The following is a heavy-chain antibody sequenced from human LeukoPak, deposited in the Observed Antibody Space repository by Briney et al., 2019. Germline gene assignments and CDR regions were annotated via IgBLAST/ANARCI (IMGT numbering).Heavy chain of an antibody. CDR2: IYYGGST. CDR1: GGSISPYH. V-gene: IGHV4-59*08. CDR3: ARAVSGRFDY. Sequence: SETLSLTCTVSGGSISPYHWGWIRQPPGKGLEWTGYIYYGGSTNYNPSLKSRVTISVDTSKNQFSLKLSSVTAADTAIYYCARAVSGRFDYWGQGTLVTVSS. D-gene: IGHD6-19*01. J-gene: IGHJ4*02.